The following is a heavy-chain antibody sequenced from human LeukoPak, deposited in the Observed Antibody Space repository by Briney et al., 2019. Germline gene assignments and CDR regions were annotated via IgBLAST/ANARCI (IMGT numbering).Heavy chain of an antibody. Sequence: GGSLRLSCAASGFTFSSYAMHWVRQAPGKGLEGGAVISYDGSNKYYADSVKGRFTISRDNSKNTLYLQMNSLRAEDTAVYYCARGYLTPTGPFDYWGQGTLVTVSS. J-gene: IGHJ4*02. CDR2: ISYDGSNK. CDR1: GFTFSSYA. D-gene: IGHD4-11*01. CDR3: ARGYLTPTGPFDY. V-gene: IGHV3-30*04.